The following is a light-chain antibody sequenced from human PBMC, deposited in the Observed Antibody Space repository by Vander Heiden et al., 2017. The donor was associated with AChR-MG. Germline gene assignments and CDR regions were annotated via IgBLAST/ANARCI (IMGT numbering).Light chain of an antibody. CDR2: KDS. CDR1: AFPKQY. V-gene: IGLV3-25*03. Sequence: SYELTQPPSVSVSPGQTARITCPGEAFPKQYAYWYQQKPGQAPVLVIYKDSERPSGIPERFSGSSSGTTVTLTISRVQAEDEADYYCQAADSSGTYGVFGGGTKLTVL. J-gene: IGLJ2*01. CDR3: QAADSSGTYGV.